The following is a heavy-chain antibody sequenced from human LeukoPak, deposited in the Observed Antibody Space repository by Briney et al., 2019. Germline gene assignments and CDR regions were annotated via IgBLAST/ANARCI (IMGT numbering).Heavy chain of an antibody. V-gene: IGHV3-23*01. CDR3: AKDGTAAGNLDY. CDR1: GFTFSDYA. Sequence: SGGSLRLSCAASGFTFSDYAMSWVRQAPGKGLEWVSAISGGGGSTYYADSVKGRFTISRDNSKNTLYVQMNSLGAEDTAIYYCAKDGTAAGNLDYWGQGTLVTVSS. CDR2: ISGGGGST. J-gene: IGHJ4*02. D-gene: IGHD6-13*01.